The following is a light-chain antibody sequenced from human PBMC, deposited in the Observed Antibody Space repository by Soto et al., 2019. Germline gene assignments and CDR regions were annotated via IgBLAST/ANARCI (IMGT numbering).Light chain of an antibody. V-gene: IGKV1-12*01. CDR2: AAS. CDR1: QGISGW. Sequence: DMQMTQSPSTMSGSLGDGVSIXXRDSQGISGWLAWYHQKPGKAPKLXIYAASSLQSGVPSRFSGSGSGTDFTLTISSLQPEDFATYYCQQANSFPFTFGQGTRLEIK. J-gene: IGKJ5*01. CDR3: QQANSFPFT.